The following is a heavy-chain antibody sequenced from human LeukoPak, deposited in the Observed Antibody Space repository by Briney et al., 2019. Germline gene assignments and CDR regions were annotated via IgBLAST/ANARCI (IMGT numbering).Heavy chain of an antibody. D-gene: IGHD3-22*01. Sequence: ASVKVSCKASGYTFTSCGISWVRQAPGQGLEWMGWISAYNGKTNYAQKLQGRVTMTTDTSTSTAYMELRSLRSDDTAVYYCARGGPFTYYYDSSGYTLTDFDYWGQGTLVTVSS. CDR3: ARGGPFTYYYDSSGYTLTDFDY. CDR2: ISAYNGKT. J-gene: IGHJ4*02. CDR1: GYTFTSCG. V-gene: IGHV1-18*01.